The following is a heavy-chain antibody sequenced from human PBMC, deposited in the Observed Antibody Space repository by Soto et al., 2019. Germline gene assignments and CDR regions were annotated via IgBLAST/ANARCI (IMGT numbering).Heavy chain of an antibody. Sequence: ASVKVSCKASGNTFTNFGVTWVRQAPGQGLEWMGWISAYTDDPNYAQKFQGRVTMTIDTSTSTAYLDLRSLTSDDTAVYYCARVTTGAEAWFDPWGQGTLVTVYS. CDR3: ARVTTGAEAWFDP. CDR2: ISAYTDDP. D-gene: IGHD1-1*01. CDR1: GNTFTNFG. J-gene: IGHJ5*02. V-gene: IGHV1-18*01.